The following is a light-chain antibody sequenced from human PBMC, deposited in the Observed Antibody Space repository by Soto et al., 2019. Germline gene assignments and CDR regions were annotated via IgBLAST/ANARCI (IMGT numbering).Light chain of an antibody. V-gene: IGLV2-23*01. J-gene: IGLJ2*01. CDR2: EDN. Sequence: QSALTQPASVSGSPGQSIAISCTGTSSDVGSYNLVSWYQQHPGKAPKVMTYEDNKRPSGVSNRFSGSTSGNTASLTISGLQPEDEADYYCSSYAGSGTNVVFVGGTKLTVL. CDR3: SSYAGSGTNVV. CDR1: SSDVGSYNL.